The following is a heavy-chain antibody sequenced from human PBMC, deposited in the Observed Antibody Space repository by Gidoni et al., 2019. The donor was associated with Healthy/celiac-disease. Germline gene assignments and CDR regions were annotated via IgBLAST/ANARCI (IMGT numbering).Heavy chain of an antibody. Sequence: VQLVQSGAERKTPGSSAKLSVRASGGTCSSYAIRWVRQAPGQGLELLGGIIPILATANSAQKFQGRVPITADESTSTAYMELSRPRSEDTAVYHCSRAGAIAVAGFYYFDYWGQGTLVPVPS. CDR2: IIPILATA. CDR3: SRAGAIAVAGFYYFDY. CDR1: GGTCSSYA. V-gene: IGHV1-69*01. D-gene: IGHD6-19*01. J-gene: IGHJ4*02.